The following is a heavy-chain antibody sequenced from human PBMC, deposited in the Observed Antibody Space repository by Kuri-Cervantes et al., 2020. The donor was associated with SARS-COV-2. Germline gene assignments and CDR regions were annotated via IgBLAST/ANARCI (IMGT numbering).Heavy chain of an antibody. J-gene: IGHJ3*01. V-gene: IGHV1-2*02. Sequence: ASVKVSCKASGYTFNDYYMHWVRQAPGQGLEWMGWINPNSGGTNYAQKFQGRVTMTGDTSISTAYMQLSRLRSDDTALYYCARDFSGVYDITGERDAFDVWGQGTMVTV. CDR1: GYTFNDYY. CDR2: INPNSGGT. D-gene: IGHD2-8*01. CDR3: ARDFSGVYDITGERDAFDV.